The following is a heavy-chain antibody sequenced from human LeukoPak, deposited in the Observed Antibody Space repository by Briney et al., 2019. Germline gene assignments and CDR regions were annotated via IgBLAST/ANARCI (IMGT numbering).Heavy chain of an antibody. CDR3: AKDSIVGAIALEEARYYFDY. V-gene: IGHV3-33*06. D-gene: IGHD1-26*01. CDR2: IWYDGSNK. Sequence: PGRSLRLSCTASGFTFSSYGMHWVRQAPGKGLEWVAVIWYDGSNKYYADSVKGRFTISRDNSKNTLYLQMNSLRAEDTAVYYCAKDSIVGAIALEEARYYFDYWGQGTLVTVSS. J-gene: IGHJ4*02. CDR1: GFTFSSYG.